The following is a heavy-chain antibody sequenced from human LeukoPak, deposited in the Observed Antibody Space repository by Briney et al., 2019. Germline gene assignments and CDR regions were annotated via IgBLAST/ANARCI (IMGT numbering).Heavy chain of an antibody. Sequence: SETLSLTCSVSGGSISSSNYYWSWIRQPAGKGLEWIGRIYTSESTNYNPSLKSRVTISVDTSRNQFSLKLSSVTAADTAVYYCARGLWFGDENPPYFDYWGQGILVTASS. CDR2: IYTSEST. CDR1: GGSISSSNYY. D-gene: IGHD3-10*01. J-gene: IGHJ4*02. CDR3: ARGLWFGDENPPYFDY. V-gene: IGHV4-61*02.